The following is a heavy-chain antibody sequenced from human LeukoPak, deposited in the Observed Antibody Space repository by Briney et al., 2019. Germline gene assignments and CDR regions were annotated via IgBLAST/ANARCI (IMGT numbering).Heavy chain of an antibody. D-gene: IGHD2-2*02. J-gene: IGHJ5*02. Sequence: PSETLSLTCTVSGGSITSHYWSWMRQPPGKGLEWIGYIYYSGTTNYNPSLKSRVTISVDTSKNQFSLKVSSVTAADTAVYYCARDPGYCSSTSCYTWFDPWGQGTLVTVSS. CDR1: GGSITSHY. CDR3: ARDPGYCSSTSCYTWFDP. V-gene: IGHV4-59*11. CDR2: IYYSGTT.